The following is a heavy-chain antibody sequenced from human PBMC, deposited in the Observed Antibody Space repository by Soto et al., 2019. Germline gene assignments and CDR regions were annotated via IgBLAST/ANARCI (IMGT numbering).Heavy chain of an antibody. CDR1: GGSISSYY. J-gene: IGHJ4*02. V-gene: IGHV4-59*01. Sequence: QVQLQESGPGLVKPSETLSLTCTVSGGSISSYYWSWIRQPPGKGLEWIGYIYYSGSTNYNPSLRSRCTLSVDTSKNQFSLKLSSVTAADTAVYYCARALNYGSSDYWGQGTLVNVSS. D-gene: IGHD3-10*01. CDR3: ARALNYGSSDY. CDR2: IYYSGST.